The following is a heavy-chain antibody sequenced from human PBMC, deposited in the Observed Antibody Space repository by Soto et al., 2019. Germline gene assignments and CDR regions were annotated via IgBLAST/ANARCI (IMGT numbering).Heavy chain of an antibody. CDR1: GGSISSSGYY. Sequence: PSETLSLTCTVSGGSISSSGYYWGWIRQPPGKGLEWIGSIYYSGSTYYNPSLKSRVTISVDTSKNQFSLKLSSVTAADTAVYYCARLIVATIPYMDVWGKGTTVTVSS. J-gene: IGHJ6*03. CDR3: ARLIVATIPYMDV. CDR2: IYYSGST. V-gene: IGHV4-39*01. D-gene: IGHD5-12*01.